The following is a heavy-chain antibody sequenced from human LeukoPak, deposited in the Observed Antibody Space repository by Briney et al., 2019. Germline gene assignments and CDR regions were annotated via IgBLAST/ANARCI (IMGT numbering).Heavy chain of an antibody. CDR1: GFTFSTYW. CDR2: VKQDGSEK. Sequence: GSLRLSCAASGFTFSTYWMSWVRQAPGKGLEWVANVKQDGSEKYYVDSVKGRFTISRDNAKNSLYLQMNSLRAEDTALYYCVLRGVVKPYWGQGTLVTVSS. CDR3: VLRGVVKPY. D-gene: IGHD3-10*01. J-gene: IGHJ4*02. V-gene: IGHV3-7*01.